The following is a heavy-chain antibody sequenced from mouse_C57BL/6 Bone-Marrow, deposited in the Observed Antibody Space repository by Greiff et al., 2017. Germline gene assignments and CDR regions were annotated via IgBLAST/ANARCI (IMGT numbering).Heavy chain of an antibody. J-gene: IGHJ4*01. CDR3: EREEYYGNMDY. Sequence: QVQLQQPGAELVKPGASVKLSCKASGYTFTSYWMHWVKQRPGQGLEWIGMIHPNSGSTNYNEKFKSKATLTVDKSSSTAYMQLSSLTSEDSAVYYCEREEYYGNMDYWGQGTSVTVSS. CDR1: GYTFTSYW. CDR2: IHPNSGST. D-gene: IGHD1-1*01. V-gene: IGHV1-64*01.